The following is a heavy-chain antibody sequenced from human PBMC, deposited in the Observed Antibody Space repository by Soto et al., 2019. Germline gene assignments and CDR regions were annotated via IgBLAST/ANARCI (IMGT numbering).Heavy chain of an antibody. CDR2: IIPIFGTA. D-gene: IGHD2-8*01. Sequence: SVKVSCKASGYTFTRYTMNWVRQAPGQRLEWMGGIIPIFGTANYAQKFQGRVTITADESTSTAYMELSSLRSEDTAVYYCVQWTTGYYYGMDVWGQGTTVTVSS. J-gene: IGHJ6*02. V-gene: IGHV1-69*13. CDR3: VQWTTGYYYGMDV. CDR1: GYTFTRYT.